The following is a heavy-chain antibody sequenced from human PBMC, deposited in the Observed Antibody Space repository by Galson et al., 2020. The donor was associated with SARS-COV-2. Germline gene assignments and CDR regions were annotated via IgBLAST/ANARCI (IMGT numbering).Heavy chain of an antibody. CDR2: ISSSSSTI. V-gene: IGHV3-48*02. CDR3: AREEGLRLGTAYYDYGMDV. CDR1: GFTFSSYS. Sequence: QAGGSLRLSCAASGFTFSSYSMNWVRQATGKGLEWVSYISSSSSTIYYADSVKGRFTISRDNAKNSLYLQMNSLRDEDTAVYYCAREEGLRLGTAYYDYGMDVWGQGTTVTVSS. D-gene: IGHD4-17*01. J-gene: IGHJ6*02.